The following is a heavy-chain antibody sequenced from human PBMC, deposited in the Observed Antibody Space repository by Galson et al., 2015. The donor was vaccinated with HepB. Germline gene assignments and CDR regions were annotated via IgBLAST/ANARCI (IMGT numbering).Heavy chain of an antibody. D-gene: IGHD2-2*01. J-gene: IGHJ4*02. CDR3: ARATRDQLVSDY. V-gene: IGHV1-8*01. CDR2: MNPNSGNT. CDR1: GYTFSSYD. Sequence: SVKVSCKASGYTFSSYDIAWVRQATGQGLEWMGWMNPNSGNTGYAQDLEGRVILTRDTSINTFYMELSSLRSEDTAVYYCARATRDQLVSDYWGQGTLVTVSS.